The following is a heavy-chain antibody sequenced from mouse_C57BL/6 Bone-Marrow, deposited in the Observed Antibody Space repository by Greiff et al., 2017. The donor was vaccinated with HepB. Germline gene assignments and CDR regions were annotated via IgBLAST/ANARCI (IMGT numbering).Heavy chain of an antibody. J-gene: IGHJ2*01. V-gene: IGHV1-59*01. CDR3: AREDYYGSSYPFDY. Sequence: QVQLQQPGAELVRPGTSVKLSCKASGYTFTSYWMHWVKQRPGQGLEWIGVIDPSDSYTNYNQKFKGKATLTVDTSSSTAYMQLSSLTSEDSAVYYCAREDYYGSSYPFDYWGQGTTLTVSS. D-gene: IGHD1-1*01. CDR1: GYTFTSYW. CDR2: IDPSDSYT.